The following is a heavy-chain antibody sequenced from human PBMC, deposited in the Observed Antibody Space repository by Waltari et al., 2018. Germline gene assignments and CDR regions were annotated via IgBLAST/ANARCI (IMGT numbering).Heavy chain of an antibody. CDR2: ISNSGSTT. CDR1: GFTFSNYE. V-gene: IGHV3-48*03. CDR3: ARPSTEYYYYYYYMDV. Sequence: EVQVVESGGGLVQPGGSLRLSCLASGFTFSNYEVNWVRQAPGKGLEWVSYISNSGSTTYYADSVKGRFTISRDNAKNSMYLEMDSLRAEDTAVYYCARPSTEYYYYYYYMDVWGKGTTVTVS. J-gene: IGHJ6*03.